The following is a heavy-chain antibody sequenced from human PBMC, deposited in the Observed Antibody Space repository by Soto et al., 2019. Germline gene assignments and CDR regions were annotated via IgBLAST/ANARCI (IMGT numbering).Heavy chain of an antibody. D-gene: IGHD6-6*01. J-gene: IGHJ6*02. CDR1: GFTFSSYG. V-gene: IGHV3-30*18. CDR3: AKDVSIAARRRDYYYYYGMDV. Sequence: GGSLRLSCAASGFTFSSYGMHWVRQAPGKGLEWVAVLSYDGINKYFADFVKGRFTISRDNSKNTLYLQMNSLRAEDTAVYYCAKDVSIAARRRDYYYYYGMDVWGQGTTVTVSS. CDR2: LSYDGINK.